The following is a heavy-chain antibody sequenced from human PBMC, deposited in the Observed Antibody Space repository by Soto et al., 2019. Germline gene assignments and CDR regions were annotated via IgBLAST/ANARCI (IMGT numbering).Heavy chain of an antibody. CDR2: VDSDGTTT. CDR3: ARGVFRAYYFDY. J-gene: IGHJ4*02. Sequence: PGGSLRLSCAASGFSFSNYWIHWVRQDPGKGLVWVSRVDSDGTTTNYADSVKGRFTISRDNARNTVYLQMNSLRAEDTAIYYCARGVFRAYYFDYWGLGTLVTVSS. CDR1: GFSFSNYW. V-gene: IGHV3-74*01. D-gene: IGHD3-10*01.